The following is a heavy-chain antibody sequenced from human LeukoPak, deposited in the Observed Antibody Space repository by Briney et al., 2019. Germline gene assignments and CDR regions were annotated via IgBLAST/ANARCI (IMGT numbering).Heavy chain of an antibody. CDR3: AKDRDDYGDDC. V-gene: IGHV3-30*02. D-gene: IGHD4-17*01. CDR1: GFTFDDFG. J-gene: IGHJ4*02. CDR2: IRSDGTNK. Sequence: GGSLRLSCAASGFTFDDFGMHWVRQAPGKGPEWVALIRSDGTNKYYVDSVEGRFTISRDNSKNTLYLQMTSLRVEDTAVYYCAKDRDDYGDDCWGQGILVTVST.